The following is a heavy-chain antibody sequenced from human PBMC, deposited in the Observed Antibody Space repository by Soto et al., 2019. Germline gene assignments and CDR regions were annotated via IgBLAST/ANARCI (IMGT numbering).Heavy chain of an antibody. Sequence: QVQLVESGGGLVEPGGSLRLSCATSGFTFSDHYMSWIRQAPGKGLAWVAYISGSGFTIYNADSVKGRFTISRDNAKNSVYLQMDSLRAEDTVVYYCARNTLSAAGSDNYGLDAWGRGTTVAVSS. CDR2: ISGSGFTI. CDR3: ARNTLSAAGSDNYGLDA. CDR1: GFTFSDHY. V-gene: IGHV3-11*01. J-gene: IGHJ6*02. D-gene: IGHD6-13*01.